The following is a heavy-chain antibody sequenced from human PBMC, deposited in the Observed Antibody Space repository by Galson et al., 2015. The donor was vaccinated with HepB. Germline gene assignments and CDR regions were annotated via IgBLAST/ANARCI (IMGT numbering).Heavy chain of an antibody. Sequence: SETLSLTCTVSGGSISSSSYYWGWIRQPPGKGLEWIGSIYYSGSTYYNPSLRSRVTISVDTSKNQFSLKLSSVTAADTAVYYCAREHSSGYYYHVYDAFDIWGQGTMVTVSS. CDR3: AREHSSGYYYHVYDAFDI. D-gene: IGHD3-22*01. J-gene: IGHJ3*02. CDR1: GGSISSSSYY. CDR2: IYYSGST. V-gene: IGHV4-39*02.